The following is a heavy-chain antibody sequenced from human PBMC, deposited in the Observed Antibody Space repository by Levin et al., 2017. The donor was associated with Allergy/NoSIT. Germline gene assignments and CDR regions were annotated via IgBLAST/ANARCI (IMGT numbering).Heavy chain of an antibody. CDR1: GFTFSSYG. Sequence: PGESLKISCAASGFTFSSYGMHWVRQAPGKGLEWVAVISYDGSNKYYADSVKGRFTISRDNSKNTLYLQMNSLTAEDTAVYYCAKGGSVGWFDPWGQGTLVTVSS. CDR3: AKGGSVGWFDP. V-gene: IGHV3-30*18. CDR2: ISYDGSNK. D-gene: IGHD3-10*01. J-gene: IGHJ5*02.